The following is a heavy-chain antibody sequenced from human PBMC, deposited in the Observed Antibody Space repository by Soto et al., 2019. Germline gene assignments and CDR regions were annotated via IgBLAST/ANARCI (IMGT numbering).Heavy chain of an antibody. J-gene: IGHJ6*02. CDR1: GYTFTSYG. Sequence: ASVKVSCKASGYTFTSYGISWVRQAPGQGLEWMGWISAYNGNTNYAQKLQGRVTMTTDTSTSTAYMELRSLRSDDTAVYYCARDTHIGVVTAIYYYYGMDVWGQGTTVTVSS. V-gene: IGHV1-18*01. CDR2: ISAYNGNT. CDR3: ARDTHIGVVTAIYYYYGMDV. D-gene: IGHD2-21*02.